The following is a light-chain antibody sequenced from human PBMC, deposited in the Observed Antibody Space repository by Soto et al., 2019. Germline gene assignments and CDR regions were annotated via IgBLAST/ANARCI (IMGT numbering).Light chain of an antibody. CDR3: SSYTSSSIVV. CDR2: DVS. Sequence: QSALTQPASVSGSPGQSITISCTGTSSDVGGYNHVSWYQQHPGKVPKLMIRDVSNRPSGVSNRFSGSKSGNTASLTISGLQTEDEADYYCSSYTSSSIVVFGGGTKLTVL. J-gene: IGLJ2*01. CDR1: SSDVGGYNH. V-gene: IGLV2-14*01.